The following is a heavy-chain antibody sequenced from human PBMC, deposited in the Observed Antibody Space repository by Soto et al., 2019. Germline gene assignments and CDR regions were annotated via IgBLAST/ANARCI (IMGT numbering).Heavy chain of an antibody. D-gene: IGHD2-15*01. J-gene: IGHJ4*02. CDR1: GYTFTSYD. V-gene: IGHV1-8*01. CDR3: ARGLQLGYCSGGSCYSI. Sequence: QVPLVQSGAEVKKPGASVKVSCKASGYTFTSYDINWVRQATGQGLEWMGWMNPNSGNTGYAQKFQGRVTMTRNTSISTAYMELSSLRSEDTAVYYYARGLQLGYCSGGSCYSIWGQGTLVTVSS. CDR2: MNPNSGNT.